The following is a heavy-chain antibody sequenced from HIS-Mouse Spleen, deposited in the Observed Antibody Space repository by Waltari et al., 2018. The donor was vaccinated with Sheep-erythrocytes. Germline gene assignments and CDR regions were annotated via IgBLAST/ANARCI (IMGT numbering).Heavy chain of an antibody. J-gene: IGHJ4*02. CDR2: ISWNSGSI. Sequence: EVQLVESGGGLVQPGRSLRLSCAASGITFDAYAMHWVRQAPGKGLEWVSGISWNSGSIGYADSVKGRFTISRDNAKNSLYLQMNSLRAEDTALYYCAKAPGRRRYYFDYWGQGTLVTVSS. V-gene: IGHV3-9*01. CDR3: AKAPGRRRYYFDY. CDR1: GITFDAYA. D-gene: IGHD7-27*01.